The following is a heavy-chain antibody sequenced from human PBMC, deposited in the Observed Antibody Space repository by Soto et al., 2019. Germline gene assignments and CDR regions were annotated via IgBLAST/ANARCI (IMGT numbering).Heavy chain of an antibody. CDR1: GFTFSNFG. CDR2: IWSDGRNK. CDR3: ARDVAAVYNGYDYSFDY. D-gene: IGHD5-12*01. V-gene: IGHV3-33*01. Sequence: GGSLRLSCAGSGFTFSNFGLHWVRQAPGKGLEWVAVIWSDGRNKYYADSVKGRFTISRDTSKNTLSLQMNSLRGEDTAVYYCARDVAAVYNGYDYSFDYWGQGTLVTVSS. J-gene: IGHJ4*02.